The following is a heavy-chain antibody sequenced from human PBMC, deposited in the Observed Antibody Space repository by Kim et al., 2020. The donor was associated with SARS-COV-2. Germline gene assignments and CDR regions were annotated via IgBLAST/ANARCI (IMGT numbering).Heavy chain of an antibody. D-gene: IGHD6-19*01. Sequence: SETLSLTCTVSGGSISSSSYYWGWIRQPPGKGLEWIGSIYYSGSTYYNPSLKSRVTISVDTSKNQFSLKLSSVTAADTAVYYCARLRRYSSGWYDYWGQGTLVTVSS. CDR1: GGSISSSSYY. J-gene: IGHJ4*02. V-gene: IGHV4-39*01. CDR2: IYYSGST. CDR3: ARLRRYSSGWYDY.